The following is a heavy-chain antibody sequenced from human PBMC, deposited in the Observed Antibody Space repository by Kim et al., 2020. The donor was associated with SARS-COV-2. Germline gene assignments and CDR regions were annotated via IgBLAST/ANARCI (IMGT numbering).Heavy chain of an antibody. CDR2: IIPIFGTA. V-gene: IGHV1-69*13. J-gene: IGHJ6*02. CDR3: ARPGGTVVGATHDYYYYGMDV. Sequence: SVKVSCKPSGGTFSSYAISWVRQAPGQGLEWMGGIIPIFGTANYAQKFQGRVTITADESTSTAYMELSSLRSEDTAVYYCARPGGTVVGATHDYYYYGMDVWGQGTTVTVSS. CDR1: GGTFSSYA. D-gene: IGHD1-26*01.